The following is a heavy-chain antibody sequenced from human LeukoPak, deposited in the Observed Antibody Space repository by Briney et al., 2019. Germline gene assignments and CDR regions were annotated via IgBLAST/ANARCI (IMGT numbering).Heavy chain of an antibody. Sequence: MASETLSLTCAVYGGSFSGYYWSWIRQPPGEGLEWIGEINHSGSTNYNPSLKSRVTISVDTSKNQFSLKLSSVTAADTAVYYCARGVTEYNWFDPWGQGTLVTVSS. J-gene: IGHJ5*02. CDR3: ARGVTEYNWFDP. CDR2: INHSGST. D-gene: IGHD2-21*02. V-gene: IGHV4-34*01. CDR1: GGSFSGYY.